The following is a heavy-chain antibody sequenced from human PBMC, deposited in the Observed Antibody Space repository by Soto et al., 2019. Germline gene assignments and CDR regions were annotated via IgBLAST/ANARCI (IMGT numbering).Heavy chain of an antibody. J-gene: IGHJ4*02. D-gene: IGHD4-17*01. Sequence: GASVKVSCKASGYTFTDYYVHWVRQAPGQGLEWMGWTNPYSGGTNYAQKFQGRVTMTRDTSITTAYMELSRLRSDDTAVYYCARASGDYVQMMGYWGQGTLVTVSS. CDR3: ARASGDYVQMMGY. CDR2: TNPYSGGT. V-gene: IGHV1-2*02. CDR1: GYTFTDYY.